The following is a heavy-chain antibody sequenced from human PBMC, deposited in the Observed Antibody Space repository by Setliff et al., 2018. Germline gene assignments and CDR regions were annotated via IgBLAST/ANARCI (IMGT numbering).Heavy chain of an antibody. CDR3: TRPHGGDYAFDI. D-gene: IGHD4-17*01. CDR1: GGSLNTYY. CDR2: INTSGTT. J-gene: IGHJ3*02. V-gene: IGHV4-4*07. Sequence: PSETLSLTCTVSGGSLNTYYWSWIRQPAGKELEWIGRINTSGTTRYNPSLRSRATLSVDESMNRFSLNLTSVTAADTALYYCTRPHGGDYAFDIWGPGTMVTVSS.